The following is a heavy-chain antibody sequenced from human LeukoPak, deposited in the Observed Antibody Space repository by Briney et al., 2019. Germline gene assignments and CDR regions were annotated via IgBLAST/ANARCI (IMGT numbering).Heavy chain of an antibody. Sequence: ASVKVSCKASGFTFTSSAVQWVRQARGLRLEWIGWIVVGSGNTNYAQKFQERVTITRDMSTSTAYMELSSLRSEDTAVYYCAAGTPSYYYDSSGYTYYYYGMDVWGQGTTVTVSS. CDR2: IVVGSGNT. V-gene: IGHV1-58*01. CDR3: AAGTPSYYYDSSGYTYYYYGMDV. D-gene: IGHD3-22*01. CDR1: GFTFTSSA. J-gene: IGHJ6*02.